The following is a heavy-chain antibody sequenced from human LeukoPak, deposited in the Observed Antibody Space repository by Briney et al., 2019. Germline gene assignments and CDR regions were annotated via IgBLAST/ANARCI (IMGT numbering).Heavy chain of an antibody. J-gene: IGHJ4*02. CDR1: GLTFTGYA. CDR3: ARDKIYRGSGSCLDY. CDR2: ISHDGTKK. D-gene: IGHD3-10*01. V-gene: IGHV3-30-3*01. Sequence: GRSLRLSCAASGLTFTGYAMHWVRQAPGKGLEWMAVISHDGTKKEYADSVKGRFTISRDSSNNALYLQMDSLRAEDTAVYYCARDKIYRGSGSCLDYWGQGTLVTVSS.